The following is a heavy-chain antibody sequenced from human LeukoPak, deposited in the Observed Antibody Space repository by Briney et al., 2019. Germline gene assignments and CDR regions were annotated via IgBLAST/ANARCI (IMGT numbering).Heavy chain of an antibody. J-gene: IGHJ4*02. CDR3: ARAQYYYHAVDY. D-gene: IGHD3-10*01. CDR1: GGSFSSYY. V-gene: IGHV4-59*01. CDR2: IYYSGST. Sequence: SETLSLTSAVSGGSFSSYYWCWVRQPPGKGLEWIGYIYYSGSTNYNPSLKSRVTITVDPSKNQFSMKLSSIPTADTAVFYCARAQYYYHAVDYWGQGTLVTVSS.